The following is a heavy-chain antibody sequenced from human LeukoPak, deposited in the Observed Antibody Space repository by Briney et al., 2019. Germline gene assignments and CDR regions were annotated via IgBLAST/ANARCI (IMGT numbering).Heavy chain of an antibody. CDR1: GFTFSNYS. CDR2: ISSSGSTI. D-gene: IGHD3-22*01. J-gene: IGHJ1*01. V-gene: IGHV3-21*04. Sequence: PGGSLRLSCAVSGFTFSNYSMNWVRQAPGKGLEWVSSISSSGSTIYYADSVKGRFTISRDNAKNSLYLQMNSLRAEDTAVYYCARDLTYYYDSSGYLQHWGQGTLVTVSP. CDR3: ARDLTYYYDSSGYLQH.